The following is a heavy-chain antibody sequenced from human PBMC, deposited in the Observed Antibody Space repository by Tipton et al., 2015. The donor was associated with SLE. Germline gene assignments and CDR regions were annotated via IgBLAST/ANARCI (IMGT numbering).Heavy chain of an antibody. CDR3: ARDQSSSSWYRHAFDI. CDR2: VYNTGTT. J-gene: IGHJ3*02. CDR1: GGSISNNY. D-gene: IGHD6-13*01. Sequence: TLSLTCTVSGGSISNNYWTWIRQPPGKGLEWIGYVYNTGTTNYNPSLKSRVTISGDTSKNQFSLKLNSVTAADTAVYYCARDQSSSSWYRHAFDIWGQGTMVTVSS. V-gene: IGHV4-59*01.